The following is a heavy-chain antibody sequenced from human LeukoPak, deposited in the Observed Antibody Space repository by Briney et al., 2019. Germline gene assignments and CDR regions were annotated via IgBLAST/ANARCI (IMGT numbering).Heavy chain of an antibody. CDR2: IYYSGST. J-gene: IGHJ3*02. Sequence: PSETLYLTCTVSGGSISSYYWSWIGQPPGKGLEWIGYIYYSGSTNYNPSLKSRVTISVDTSKNQFSLKLSSVTAADTAVYYCARSGWSDAFDIWGQGTMVTVSS. CDR1: GGSISSYY. V-gene: IGHV4-59*01. CDR3: ARSGWSDAFDI. D-gene: IGHD2-15*01.